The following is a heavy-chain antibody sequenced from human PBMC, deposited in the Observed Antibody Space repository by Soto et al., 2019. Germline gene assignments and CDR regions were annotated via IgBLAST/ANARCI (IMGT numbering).Heavy chain of an antibody. J-gene: IGHJ6*02. CDR1: GFTFSSYA. Sequence: GGSLRLSCAASGFTFSSYAMSWVRQAPGKGLEWVSAISGSGGSTYYADSVKGRFTISRDNSKNTLYLQMNSLRAEDTAVYYCAKDRRYSSGCSYYYGMDVWGQGTTVTVSS. D-gene: IGHD6-19*01. CDR2: ISGSGGST. CDR3: AKDRRYSSGCSYYYGMDV. V-gene: IGHV3-23*01.